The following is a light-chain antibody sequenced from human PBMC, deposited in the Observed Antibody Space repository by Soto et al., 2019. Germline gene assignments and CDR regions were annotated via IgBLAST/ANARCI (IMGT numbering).Light chain of an antibody. V-gene: IGKV3-15*01. CDR2: GAS. J-gene: IGKJ4*01. CDR1: QSTNNY. CDR3: QQYNNWPLT. Sequence: EIVMTQSPATLSVSPGERATLSCRASQSTNNYLAWYQQKPGQAPRLLIDGASTRATGIPARFSGSGSGTAFTLTSSSLQSADFAVYYCQQYNNWPLTFGGGTKVEIK.